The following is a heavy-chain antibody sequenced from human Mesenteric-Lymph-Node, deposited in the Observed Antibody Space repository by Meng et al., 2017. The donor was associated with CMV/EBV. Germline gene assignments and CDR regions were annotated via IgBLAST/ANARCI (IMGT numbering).Heavy chain of an antibody. D-gene: IGHD3-3*01. V-gene: IGHV1-2*02. J-gene: IGHJ6*02. Sequence: ASVKVSCKASGYTFTGYYMHWVRQAPGQGLEWMGWINPNSGGTNYAQKFQGRVTMTRDTSISTAYMELSRLRSDDTAVYYCAKMPEVRDFWSGYSYPFWRGYYGMDVWGQGTTVTVSS. CDR1: GYTFTGYY. CDR2: INPNSGGT. CDR3: AKMPEVRDFWSGYSYPFWRGYYGMDV.